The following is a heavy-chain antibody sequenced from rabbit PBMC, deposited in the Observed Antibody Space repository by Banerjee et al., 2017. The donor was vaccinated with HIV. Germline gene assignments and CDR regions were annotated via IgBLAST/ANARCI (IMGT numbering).Heavy chain of an antibody. D-gene: IGHD1-1*01. Sequence: QEQLKESGGGLVTPGGTLTLTCKASGLDFSSYGVGWVRQAPGKGLELIGCIYTGSGNTYYASWVNGRFTISSHNAQNTLYLQLNSLTAADTATYFCASASSSDYYGYYFNLWGPGTLVTVS. J-gene: IGHJ4*01. CDR1: GLDFSSYG. V-gene: IGHV1S43*01. CDR2: IYTGSGNT. CDR3: ASASSSDYYGYYFNL.